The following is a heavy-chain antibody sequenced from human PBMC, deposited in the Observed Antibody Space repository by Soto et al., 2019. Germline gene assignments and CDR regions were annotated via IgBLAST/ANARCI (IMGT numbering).Heavy chain of an antibody. CDR2: IYKSAST. V-gene: IGHV4-30-4*01. Sequence: SETVSLTRSVSGDSISTVEYFWAWIRQPPGQALEYIGYIYKSASTYYNPSFESRVAISLDTSKSQFSLNVTSVTAADTAVYFCARGRYCLTGRCFPNWFDSWGQGTLVTVSS. CDR3: ARGRYCLTGRCFPNWFDS. CDR1: GDSISTVEYF. D-gene: IGHD2-15*01. J-gene: IGHJ5*01.